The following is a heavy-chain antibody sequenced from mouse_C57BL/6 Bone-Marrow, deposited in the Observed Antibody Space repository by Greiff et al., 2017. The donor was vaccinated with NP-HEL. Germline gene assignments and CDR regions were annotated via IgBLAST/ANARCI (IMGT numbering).Heavy chain of an antibody. V-gene: IGHV1-19*01. CDR2: INPYNGGT. CDR3: ARCVGYYGSSYPAWFAY. D-gene: IGHD1-1*01. CDR1: GYTFTDYY. J-gene: IGHJ3*01. Sequence: DVQLQESGPVLVKPGASVKMSCKASGYTFTDYYMNWVKQSHGKSLEWIGVINPYNGGTSYNQKFKGKATLTVDKSSSTAYMELNSLTSEDSAVYYCARCVGYYGSSYPAWFAYWGQGTRHCLC.